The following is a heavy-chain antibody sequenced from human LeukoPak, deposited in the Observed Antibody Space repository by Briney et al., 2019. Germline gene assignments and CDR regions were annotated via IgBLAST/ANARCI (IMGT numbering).Heavy chain of an antibody. J-gene: IGHJ4*02. V-gene: IGHV3-30-3*01. CDR3: ARPYGSGSYYQRRPFDY. Sequence: GRSLRLSCAASEFTLSYYAIHWVRQAPGKGLEWVAVISYDGANKYYAGSVKGRFTISRDNSKNTLYLEMNSLRVEDTAVYYCARPYGSGSYYQRRPFDYWGQGTLVTVSS. D-gene: IGHD3-10*01. CDR1: EFTLSYYA. CDR2: ISYDGANK.